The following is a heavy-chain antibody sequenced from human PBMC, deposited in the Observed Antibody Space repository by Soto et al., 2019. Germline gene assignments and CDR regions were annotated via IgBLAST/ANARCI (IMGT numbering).Heavy chain of an antibody. V-gene: IGHV4-34*01. CDR1: GGSFSGYY. J-gene: IGHJ5*02. CDR3: ARARYGSGNLRRGWFDP. D-gene: IGHD3-10*01. Sequence: SETLSLTCAVYGGSFSGYYWSWIRQPPGKGLEWIGEINHSGSTNYNPSLKSRVTISVDTSKNQFSLKLSSVTAADTAVYYCARARYGSGNLRRGWFDPWGQGTLVTVFS. CDR2: INHSGST.